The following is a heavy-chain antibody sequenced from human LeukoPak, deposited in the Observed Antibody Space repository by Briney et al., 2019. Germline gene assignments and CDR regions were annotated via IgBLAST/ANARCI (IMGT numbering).Heavy chain of an antibody. D-gene: IGHD4-11*01. V-gene: IGHV4-34*01. CDR1: GGPFSGYY. J-gene: IGHJ4*02. CDR3: ARGGHSNHDPFDY. CDR2: ISQFGST. Sequence: SETLSLTCDVLGGPFSGYYWSWIRQHPGRGLEWIGEISQFGSTDYNPSLKSRVTISVDTSGGRFSLKMTSVTAADSAVYYCARGGHSNHDPFDYWGQGTLVTVSS.